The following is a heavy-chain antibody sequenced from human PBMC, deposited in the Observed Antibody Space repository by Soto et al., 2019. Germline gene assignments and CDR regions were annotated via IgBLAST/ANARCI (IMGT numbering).Heavy chain of an antibody. J-gene: IGHJ5*02. CDR3: AIKFYHDPTFDI. CDR2: ITSGVTTV. D-gene: IGHD3-22*01. CDR1: GFNFNDYY. Sequence: QVQLVESGGGLVKPGGSLRLSCAASGFNFNDYYMNWIRQTPGKGLEWVSSITSGVTTVSYADSVKGRFTISRDDALNSVYLQLHSLRADDTAVYYCAIKFYHDPTFDIWGQGILVTVSS. V-gene: IGHV3-11*01.